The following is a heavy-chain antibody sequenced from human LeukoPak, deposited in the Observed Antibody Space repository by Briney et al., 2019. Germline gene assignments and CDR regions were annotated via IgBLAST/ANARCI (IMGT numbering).Heavy chain of an antibody. J-gene: IGHJ4*02. D-gene: IGHD2-2*02. CDR2: INHSGST. Sequence: SETLSLTCAVYGGSFSGYYWSWIRQPPGKGLEWIGEINHSGSTNYNPSLKSRVTISVDTPKNQFSLKLSSVTAADTAVYYCASLRGGRYCSSTSCYKDDYWGQGTLVTVSS. V-gene: IGHV4-34*01. CDR1: GGSFSGYY. CDR3: ASLRGGRYCSSTSCYKDDY.